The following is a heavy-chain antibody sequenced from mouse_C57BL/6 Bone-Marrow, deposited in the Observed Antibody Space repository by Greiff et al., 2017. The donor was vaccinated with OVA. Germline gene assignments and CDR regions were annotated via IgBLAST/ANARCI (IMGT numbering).Heavy chain of an antibody. Sequence: QVQLQQPGAELVRPGTSVKLSCKASGYTFTSYWMHWVKQRPGQGLAWIGVIDPSDSYTNYNQKFKGKATLTVDTSSSTAYMQRSSLASEDSAVYYCARRDYCNYEGFDYWGQGTTLTVSS. V-gene: IGHV1-59*01. D-gene: IGHD2-1*01. CDR2: IDPSDSYT. J-gene: IGHJ2*01. CDR3: ARRDYCNYEGFDY. CDR1: GYTFTSYW.